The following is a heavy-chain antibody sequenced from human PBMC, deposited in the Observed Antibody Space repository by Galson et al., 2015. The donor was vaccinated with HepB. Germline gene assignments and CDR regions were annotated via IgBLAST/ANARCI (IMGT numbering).Heavy chain of an antibody. Sequence: SVKVSCKASGGTLNAASWVRQAPGQGLEWMGGIVPLLDITNYAPKFQGRVTISADKFTSTAYMELTSLRSEDTAVYYCARGGGYSSGWHVGYFDSWGQGTLVTVSS. CDR1: GGTLNA. D-gene: IGHD6-19*01. J-gene: IGHJ4*02. CDR3: ARGGGYSSGWHVGYFDS. CDR2: IVPLLDIT. V-gene: IGHV1-69*10.